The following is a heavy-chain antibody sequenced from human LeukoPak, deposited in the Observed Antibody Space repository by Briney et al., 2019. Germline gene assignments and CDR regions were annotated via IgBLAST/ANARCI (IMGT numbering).Heavy chain of an antibody. Sequence: PSETLSLTCAVYGASFSGYFWTWIRQSPGKGLERIGEINHSGSTNYNPSLKSRVTISVDTSKNQFSLKLSSVTAADTAVYYCAREAFGFTAMVPGDYWGQGTLVTVSS. CDR2: INHSGST. V-gene: IGHV4-34*01. J-gene: IGHJ4*02. CDR3: AREAFGFTAMVPGDY. CDR1: GASFSGYF. D-gene: IGHD5-18*01.